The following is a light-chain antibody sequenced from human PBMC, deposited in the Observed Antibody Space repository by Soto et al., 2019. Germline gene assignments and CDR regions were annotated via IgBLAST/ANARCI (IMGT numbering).Light chain of an antibody. CDR1: SSDVGAYNY. CDR3: SSYTSSSTLYV. V-gene: IGLV2-14*01. J-gene: IGLJ1*01. CDR2: DVN. Sequence: QSALTQPASVSGSPGQSITISCTGTSSDVGAYNYVSWYQQHPGKAPKLMIYDVNNRPSGVSNRFSGSKSGSTASLTISGLQAEDEADYYCSSYTSSSTLYVFGTGTQVTVL.